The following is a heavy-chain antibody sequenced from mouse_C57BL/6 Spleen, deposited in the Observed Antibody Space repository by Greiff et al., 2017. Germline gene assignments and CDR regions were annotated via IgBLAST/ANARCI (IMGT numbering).Heavy chain of an antibody. D-gene: IGHD1-1*01. J-gene: IGHJ3*01. V-gene: IGHV5-17*01. CDR1: GFTFSDYG. Sequence: EVHLVESGGGLVKPGGSLKLSCAASGFTFSDYGMHWVRQAPEKGLEWVAYISSGSSTIYYADTVKGRFTISRDNAKNTLFLQMTSLRSEDTAMYYCARGAFYGSSYGGFAYWGQGTLVTVSA. CDR3: ARGAFYGSSYGGFAY. CDR2: ISSGSSTI.